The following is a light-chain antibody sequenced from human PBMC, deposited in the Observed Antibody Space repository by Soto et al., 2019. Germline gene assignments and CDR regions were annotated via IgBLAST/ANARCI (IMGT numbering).Light chain of an antibody. CDR2: GAS. CDR3: QQYGSSPRT. CDR1: QSVSSSY. V-gene: IGKV3-20*01. J-gene: IGKJ2*01. Sequence: EIVLTQSPGTLSLSPGERDTLSCRASQSVSSSYLAWDQQKPGQAPRLLIYGASSRATGIPDRFSGSGSGTDFTLTISRLEPEDFAVYYCQQYGSSPRTFGQGTKLEIK.